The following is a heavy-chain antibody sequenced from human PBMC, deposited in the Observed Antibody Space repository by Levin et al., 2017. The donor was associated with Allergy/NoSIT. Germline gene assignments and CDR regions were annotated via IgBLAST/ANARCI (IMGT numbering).Heavy chain of an antibody. Sequence: NAGGSLRLSCAASGFTFSSYSMDWVRQAPGKGLEWVSSISSSSRYIYYADSVTGRFTISRDNANNSLYLQMNSLRAEDTAVYYCARVGGTSSWYAFDIWGQGTMVTVSS. CDR1: GFTFSSYS. D-gene: IGHD6-13*01. J-gene: IGHJ3*02. CDR2: ISSSSRYI. CDR3: ARVGGTSSWYAFDI. V-gene: IGHV3-21*01.